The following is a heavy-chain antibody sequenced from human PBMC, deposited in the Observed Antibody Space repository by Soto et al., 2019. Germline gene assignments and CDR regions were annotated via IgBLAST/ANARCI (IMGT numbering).Heavy chain of an antibody. Sequence: QVQLVESGGGVVQPGRSLRLSCAASGFTFSSYGMHWVRQAPGKGLEWVAVISYDGSNKYYADSVKGRFTISRDNSKNTLYLQMNSMLAEDTAVYYCAKDRSIAVAGLSYMYYFDYWGQGTLVTVSS. CDR1: GFTFSSYG. CDR2: ISYDGSNK. D-gene: IGHD6-19*01. J-gene: IGHJ4*02. V-gene: IGHV3-30*18. CDR3: AKDRSIAVAGLSYMYYFDY.